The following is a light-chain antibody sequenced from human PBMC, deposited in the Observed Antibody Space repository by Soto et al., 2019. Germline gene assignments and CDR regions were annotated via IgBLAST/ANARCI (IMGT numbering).Light chain of an antibody. CDR3: QQRSNWPPAT. CDR2: DAS. CDR1: QSVSSY. J-gene: IGKJ1*01. Sequence: EIVLTQSTATLSLSPGERATLSCRASQSVSSYLAWYQQKPGQAPRLLIYDASNRATGIPARFSGSGSGTDFTLTISSLEPEDFAVYYCQQRSNWPPATFGQGTRWIS. V-gene: IGKV3-11*01.